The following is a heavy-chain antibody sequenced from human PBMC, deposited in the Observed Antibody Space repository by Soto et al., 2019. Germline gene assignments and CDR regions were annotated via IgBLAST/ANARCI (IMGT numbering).Heavy chain of an antibody. V-gene: IGHV4-31*03. CDR1: EGSIRSGGYY. Sequence: SETLPLSNTVAEGSIRSGGYYWSWIRQHPGKGLEWIGYIYYSGSTYYNPSLKSRVTISVDTSKNQFSLKLSSVTAADTAVYYCARDPLGVGGMDVWGQGTTVIVSS. CDR2: IYYSGST. CDR3: ARDPLGVGGMDV. J-gene: IGHJ6*02. D-gene: IGHD3-3*01.